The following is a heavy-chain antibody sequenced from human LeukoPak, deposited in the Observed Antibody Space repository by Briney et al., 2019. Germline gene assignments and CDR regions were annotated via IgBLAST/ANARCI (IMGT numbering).Heavy chain of an antibody. CDR1: GYTFTSYG. V-gene: IGHV1-18*04. Sequence: ASVKVSCKASGYTFTSYGISWVRQAPGQGLEWMGWINAYNGNTNYAQKLQGRVTMTTDTSTSTAYMELRSLRSDDTAVYYCARALVGVVVVPAAIGGIDPWGQGTLVTVSS. CDR3: ARALVGVVVVPAAIGGIDP. CDR2: INAYNGNT. D-gene: IGHD2-2*01. J-gene: IGHJ5*02.